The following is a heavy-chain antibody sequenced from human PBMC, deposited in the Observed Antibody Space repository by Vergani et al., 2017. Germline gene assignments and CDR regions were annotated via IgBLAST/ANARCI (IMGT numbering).Heavy chain of an antibody. Sequence: QVQLVQSGAEVKKPGSSVKVSCKASGGTFSSYAISWVRQAPGQGLEWMGGIIPIFGTANYAQKFQGRVTITADESTSTAYMELSSLRSEDTAVYYCARPGYSGSYARRGYYFDYWGQGTLVTVSS. V-gene: IGHV1-69*12. CDR1: GGTFSSYA. CDR2: IIPIFGTA. J-gene: IGHJ4*02. CDR3: ARPGYSGSYARRGYYFDY. D-gene: IGHD1-26*01.